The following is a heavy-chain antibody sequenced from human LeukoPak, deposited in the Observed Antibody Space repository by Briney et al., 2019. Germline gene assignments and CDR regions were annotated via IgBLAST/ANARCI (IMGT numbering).Heavy chain of an antibody. CDR1: GGSISSSSYY. D-gene: IGHD1-26*01. V-gene: IGHV4-39*07. J-gene: IGHJ1*01. CDR3: ARERVGATPYFQH. CDR2: IYYSGST. Sequence: PSETLSLTCTVSGGSISSSSYYWGWIRQPPGKGLEWIGSIYYSGSTYYNPSLKSRVTISVDTSKNQFSLKLSSVTAADTAVYYCARERVGATPYFQHWGQGTLVTVSS.